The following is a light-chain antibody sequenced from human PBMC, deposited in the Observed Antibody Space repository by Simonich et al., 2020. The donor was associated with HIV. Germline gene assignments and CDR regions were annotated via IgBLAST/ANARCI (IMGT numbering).Light chain of an antibody. V-gene: IGKV3-15*01. CDR1: QSVSIN. CDR3: QQYNNWPMYT. J-gene: IGKJ2*01. CDR2: GAS. Sequence: EIVLTQSPGTLSLSPGERATLSCRASQSVSINLAWYQPKPGQAPRLLISGASTRATGIPARFSGSGSGTDFTLTISSLQSEDFAVYYCQQYNNWPMYTFGQGTKLEIK.